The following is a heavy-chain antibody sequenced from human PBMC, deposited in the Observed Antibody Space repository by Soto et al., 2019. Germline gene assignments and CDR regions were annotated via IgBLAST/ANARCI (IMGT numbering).Heavy chain of an antibody. CDR2: IGTAGDT. J-gene: IGHJ6*03. CDR3: ARGFGSFYYMDV. CDR1: GFTFISYN. Sequence: PGGSLRLSCAPSGFTFISYNMHWVPQAPGRGREWVSVIGTAGDTSYRGSVKGRFTISREKANNSLYLQMNSLLAGDTAVYYCARGFGSFYYMDVWGKGTTVTVSS. V-gene: IGHV3-13*01. D-gene: IGHD3-10*01.